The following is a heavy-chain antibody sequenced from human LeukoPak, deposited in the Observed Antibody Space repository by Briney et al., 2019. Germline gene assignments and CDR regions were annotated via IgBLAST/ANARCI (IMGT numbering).Heavy chain of an antibody. D-gene: IGHD3-22*01. J-gene: IGHJ4*02. CDR2: ISAYNGNT. V-gene: IGHV1-18*01. Sequence: ASEKVSCKASGYTFTSYGISWVRQAPGQGLEWIGWISAYNGNTNYAQKLQGRVTMTTDTSTSTAYMELRSLRSDDTAVYYCARRVGNYYDSSGYYSNWGQGTLVTVSS. CDR3: ARRVGNYYDSSGYYSN. CDR1: GYTFTSYG.